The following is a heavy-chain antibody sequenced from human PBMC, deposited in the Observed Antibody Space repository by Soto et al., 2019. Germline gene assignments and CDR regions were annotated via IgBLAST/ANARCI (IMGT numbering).Heavy chain of an antibody. V-gene: IGHV5-10-1*01. J-gene: IGHJ6*02. CDR3: ASEPGESSGYYYYGMDV. D-gene: IGHD3-10*01. CDR1: GYSFTSYW. CDR2: IDPSDSYT. Sequence: GESLKISCKGSGYSFTSYWISWVRQMPGKGLEWMGRIDPSDSYTNYSPSFQGHVTISADKSISTAYLQWSSLKASDTAMYYCASEPGESSGYYYYGMDVWGQGTTVTVSS.